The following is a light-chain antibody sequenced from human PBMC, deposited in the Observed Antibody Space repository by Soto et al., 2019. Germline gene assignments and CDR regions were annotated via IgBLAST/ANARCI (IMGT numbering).Light chain of an antibody. Sequence: DIQMTQSPSTLSASVGDRVTITCRASQSISSWLAWYQQKPGKAPKLLIYDASSLESGVPSRFSGSGSWTEFTLTISSLQPDDFATYYCLQYNSYSQTFGQGTKVEIK. CDR3: LQYNSYSQT. J-gene: IGKJ1*01. CDR1: QSISSW. V-gene: IGKV1-5*01. CDR2: DAS.